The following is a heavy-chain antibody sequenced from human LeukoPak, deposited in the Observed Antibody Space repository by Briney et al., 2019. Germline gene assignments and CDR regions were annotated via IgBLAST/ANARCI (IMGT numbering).Heavy chain of an antibody. J-gene: IGHJ4*02. CDR2: IYSGGST. Sequence: GVSLRLSCAASGFTVSSNYMSWVRQAPGKGLEWVSVIYSGGSTYYADSVKGRFTISRDNSKNTLYLQMNSLRAEDTAVYYCAREYPLFHYFDYWGQGTLVTVSS. CDR1: GFTVSSNY. CDR3: AREYPLFHYFDY. D-gene: IGHD2-2*01. V-gene: IGHV3-53*01.